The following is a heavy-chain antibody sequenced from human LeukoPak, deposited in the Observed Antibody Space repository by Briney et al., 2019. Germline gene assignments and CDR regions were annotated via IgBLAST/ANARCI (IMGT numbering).Heavy chain of an antibody. D-gene: IGHD4-23*01. V-gene: IGHV3-7*01. CDR2: IKQDGSEK. J-gene: IGHJ4*02. CDR1: GFTFSSYW. CDR3: ARDRIVTTVVTEYYFDY. Sequence: PGGSLRLSCAASGFTFSSYWMSWVRQAPGKGLEWVASIKQDGSEKYYVDSVKGRFTISRDNAKNSLYLQMNSLRAEDTAVYYCARDRIVTTVVTEYYFDYWGQGTLVAVSS.